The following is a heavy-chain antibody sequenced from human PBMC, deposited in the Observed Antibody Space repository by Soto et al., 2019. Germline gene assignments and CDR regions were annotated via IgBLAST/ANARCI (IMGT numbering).Heavy chain of an antibody. CDR2: IWYDGSNK. CDR3: ARERGYNYGMDV. V-gene: IGHV3-33*01. Sequence: GGSLRLSCAASGFTFSSYGMHWVRQAPGKGLEWVAVIWYDGSNKYYADSVKGRFTISRDNSKNTLYLQMNSLRAEDTAVYYCARERGYNYGMDVWGQGTTVTVSS. J-gene: IGHJ6*02. CDR1: GFTFSSYG.